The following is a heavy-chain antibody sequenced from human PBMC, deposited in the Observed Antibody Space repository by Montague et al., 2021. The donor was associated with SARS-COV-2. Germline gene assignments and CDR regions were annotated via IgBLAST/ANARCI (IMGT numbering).Heavy chain of an antibody. V-gene: IGHV3-30-3*01. Sequence: YLSLSCAASGFTFSSYAMHWVRQAPGKGLEWVAVISYDGSNKYYADSVKGRFTISRDNSKNTLYLQMNSLRAEDTAVYYCARDEPVVITTPFDYWGQGTLVTVSS. J-gene: IGHJ4*02. CDR3: ARDEPVVITTPFDY. CDR2: ISYDGSNK. D-gene: IGHD3-22*01. CDR1: GFTFSSYA.